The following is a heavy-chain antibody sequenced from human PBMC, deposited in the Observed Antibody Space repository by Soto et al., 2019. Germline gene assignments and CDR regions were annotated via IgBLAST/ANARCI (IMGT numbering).Heavy chain of an antibody. D-gene: IGHD4-4*01. Sequence: GESLKISCEASGYSFTSHWIDWVRQMPEKGLEWVGIIYPGDSDTEYSPSFQGQVTISVDKSISTAYLQWNSLKASDTAMYFCTRLRLQYMNWFHPWGQGTLVTVSS. V-gene: IGHV5-51*01. J-gene: IGHJ5*02. CDR1: GYSFTSHW. CDR2: IYPGDSDT. CDR3: TRLRLQYMNWFHP.